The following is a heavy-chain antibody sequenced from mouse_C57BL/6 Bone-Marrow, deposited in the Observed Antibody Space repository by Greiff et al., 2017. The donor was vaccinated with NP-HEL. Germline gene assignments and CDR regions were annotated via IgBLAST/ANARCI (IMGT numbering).Heavy chain of an antibody. V-gene: IGHV1-75*01. CDR3: ARCGNYFYAMDY. D-gene: IGHD2-1*01. CDR2: IFPGSGST. CDR1: GYTFTDYY. J-gene: IGHJ4*01. Sequence: VQLQESGPELVKPGASVKISCKASGYTFTDYYINWVKQRPGQGLEWIGWIFPGSGSTYYNEKFKGKATLTVDKSSSTAYMLLSSLTSEDSAVYYCARCGNYFYAMDYWGQGTSVTVSS.